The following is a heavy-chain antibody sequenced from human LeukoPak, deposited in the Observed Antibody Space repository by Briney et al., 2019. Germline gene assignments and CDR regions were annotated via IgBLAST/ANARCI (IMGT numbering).Heavy chain of an antibody. D-gene: IGHD2-21*01. V-gene: IGHV4-34*01. CDR3: ARHIPFDC. J-gene: IGHJ4*02. CDR1: GGSFSGYY. CDR2: INHSGST. Sequence: SETLSLTCAVYGGSFSGYYWSWIRQPPGKGLEWIGEINHSGSTNYNPSLKSRVTISVDTSKNQFSLKLSSVTAADTAVYYCARHIPFDCWGQGTLVTVSS.